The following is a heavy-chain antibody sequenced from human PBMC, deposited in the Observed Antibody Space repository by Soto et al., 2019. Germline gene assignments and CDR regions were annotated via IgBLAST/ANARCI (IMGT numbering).Heavy chain of an antibody. J-gene: IGHJ2*01. CDR3: ARAYSSSWYFDL. CDR2: ISSSSSYI. Sequence: EVQLVESGGGLVQPGGSLRLSCAASGFTFSSYSMNWVRQAPGKGLEWVSSISSSSSYIYYADSVKGRFTISRDNAKNSLYLQMNSLRAEDTAVYYCARAYSSSWYFDLWGRGTLVTVSS. CDR1: GFTFSSYS. D-gene: IGHD6-13*01. V-gene: IGHV3-21*01.